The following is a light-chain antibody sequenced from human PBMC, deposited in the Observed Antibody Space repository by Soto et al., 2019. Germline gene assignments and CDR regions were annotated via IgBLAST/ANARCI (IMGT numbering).Light chain of an antibody. Sequence: EIVLTQSPGTLSLSPGDRATLSCGASQSVSSSYLAWYQQKPGQAPRLLIYGASSRATGIPDRFSGSGSGTDFTLTISRLEPEDFAVNNCQQYGSSPPITFGQGTRLEIK. CDR1: QSVSSSY. V-gene: IGKV3-20*01. CDR3: QQYGSSPPIT. J-gene: IGKJ5*01. CDR2: GAS.